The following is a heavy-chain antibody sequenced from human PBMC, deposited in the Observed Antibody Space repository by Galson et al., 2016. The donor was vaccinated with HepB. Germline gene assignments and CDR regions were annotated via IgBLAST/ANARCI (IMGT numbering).Heavy chain of an antibody. J-gene: IGHJ3*02. CDR1: GYSSVSYW. Sequence: QSGAEVKKPGESLKISCKASGYSSVSYWIVWVRQTPGKGLEWMGIIYPDDSDTTYSPSFQGLVTIPADKSISTAYLQWSSLKASDTAIYYCARRAYSFGLRGGAFDIWGQGTMVTVSS. V-gene: IGHV5-51*01. CDR3: ARRAYSFGLRGGAFDI. D-gene: IGHD3-16*01. CDR2: IYPDDSDT.